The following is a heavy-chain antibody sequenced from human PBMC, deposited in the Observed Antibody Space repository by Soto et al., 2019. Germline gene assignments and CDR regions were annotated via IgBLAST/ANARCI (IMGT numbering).Heavy chain of an antibody. D-gene: IGHD4-17*01. V-gene: IGHV3-66*01. CDR2: IYSGGVT. Sequence: EVQLVESGGGLVQPGGSLRLSCAASGFTVSNNYMCWVRQAPGKGLEWVSLIYSGGVTHYADSVRGRFTISRDNSRNTLYLQMNSLRADDTAVSYCAKRGTTVTTSLWYWGQGTLVTVSS. CDR3: AKRGTTVTTSLWY. CDR1: GFTVSNNY. J-gene: IGHJ4*02.